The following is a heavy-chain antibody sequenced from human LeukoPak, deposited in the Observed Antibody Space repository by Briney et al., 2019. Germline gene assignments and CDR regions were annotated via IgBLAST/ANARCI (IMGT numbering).Heavy chain of an antibody. CDR3: AKEVVMGETNYYYYGMDV. Sequence: PGGSLRLSCAASGFNFRGYAMRWVRQAPGKGLEWVSAISGGGGRAHYADSVRGRFTTSRDNSQNTLQLQMNSLRAEDTAVYYCAKEVVMGETNYYYYGMDVWGQGTTVTVSS. V-gene: IGHV3-23*01. J-gene: IGHJ6*02. D-gene: IGHD2-21*01. CDR2: ISGGGGRA. CDR1: GFNFRGYA.